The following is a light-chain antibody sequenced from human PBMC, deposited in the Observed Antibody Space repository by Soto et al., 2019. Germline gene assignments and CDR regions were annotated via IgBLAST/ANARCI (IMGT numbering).Light chain of an antibody. CDR2: DAS. CDR1: QSVSSS. V-gene: IGKV3-11*01. CDR3: QQRSNWPIT. J-gene: IGKJ5*01. Sequence: EIVLTQSPGTLSLSPGERATLSCRASQSVSSSLAWYQQKPCQAPRVLIYDASNRATGIPARFSGSGSGTDFTLTISSLEPEDFAVYYCQQRSNWPITFGQGTRLEIK.